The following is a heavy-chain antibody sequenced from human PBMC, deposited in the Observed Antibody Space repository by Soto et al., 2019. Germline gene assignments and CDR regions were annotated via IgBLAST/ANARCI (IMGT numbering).Heavy chain of an antibody. V-gene: IGHV3-48*03. CDR1: GFTFSSYE. CDR2: ISSSGSTI. CDR3: ARDHKWEPYRGAAFDI. Sequence: PGGSLRLSCAASGFTFSSYEMNWVRQAPGKGLEWVSYISSSGSTIYYADSVKGRFTISRDNAKNSLYLQMNSLRAEDTAVYYCARDHKWEPYRGAAFDIWGQGTMVTVSS. J-gene: IGHJ3*02. D-gene: IGHD1-26*01.